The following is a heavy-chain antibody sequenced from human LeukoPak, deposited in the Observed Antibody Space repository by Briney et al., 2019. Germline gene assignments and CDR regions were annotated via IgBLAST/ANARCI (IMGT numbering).Heavy chain of an antibody. Sequence: PSETLSLTCTVPGGSISSSSYYWGWIRQPPGKGLEWIGSIYYSGSTYYNPSLKSRVTISVDTSKNQFSLKLSSVTAADTAVYYCASIWSGSYYSWFDPWGQGTLVTVSS. J-gene: IGHJ5*02. V-gene: IGHV4-39*01. CDR1: GGSISSSSYY. D-gene: IGHD1-26*01. CDR2: IYYSGST. CDR3: ASIWSGSYYSWFDP.